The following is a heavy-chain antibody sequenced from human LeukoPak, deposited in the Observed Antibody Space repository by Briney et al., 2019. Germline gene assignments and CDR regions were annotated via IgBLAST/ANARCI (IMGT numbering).Heavy chain of an antibody. J-gene: IGHJ6*03. CDR3: ATSPRSYFLYYMDV. D-gene: IGHD2-15*01. V-gene: IGHV4-34*01. CDR1: GGPLTGFY. Sequence: SETLSLTCEVYGGPLTGFYWTWIRQSPGKGLEWIGDIHGGGEPNYNPSLESRLTISSEAPRHQFSLKLTSVTAADTAVYYCATSPRSYFLYYMDVWYTGTAVIVSS. CDR2: IHGGGEP.